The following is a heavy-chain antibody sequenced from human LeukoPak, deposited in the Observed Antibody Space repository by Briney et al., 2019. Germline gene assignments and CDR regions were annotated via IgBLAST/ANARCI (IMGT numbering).Heavy chain of an antibody. Sequence: SETLSLTCTVSGGSFNLYSWTWLRQPPGKGLEWIAEIGHGGSINFNPSLKSRVTVSLDTSKNQFSLSLSSVTAADTAVYYCASRETFYFYYMDVWGNGTTVTVSS. J-gene: IGHJ6*03. CDR3: ASRETFYFYYMDV. CDR2: IGHGGSI. V-gene: IGHV4-34*01. CDR1: GGSFNLYS. D-gene: IGHD1-26*01.